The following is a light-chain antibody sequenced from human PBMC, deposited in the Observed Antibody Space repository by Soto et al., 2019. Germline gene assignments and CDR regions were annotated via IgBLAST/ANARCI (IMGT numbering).Light chain of an antibody. V-gene: IGLV2-11*01. CDR1: TSDVGASTY. Sequence: QSALTQPRSVSGSPGQSVTISCTGTTSDVGASTYVSWYQQHPGKAPKLMICDVSKRPSGVPDRFSGSKSGNTASLTISGLQAEDEADYYCCSYAGRYTSVFGTGTKVTVL. J-gene: IGLJ1*01. CDR3: CSYAGRYTSV. CDR2: DVS.